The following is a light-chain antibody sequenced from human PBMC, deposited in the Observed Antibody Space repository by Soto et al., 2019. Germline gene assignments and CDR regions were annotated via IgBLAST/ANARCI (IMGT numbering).Light chain of an antibody. J-gene: IGKJ1*01. V-gene: IGKV1-5*03. Sequence: DIQMTQSPSTVSASVGDRVTITCRASQDITPWLAWHQQKPGKAPRVVIYKTSDLENGVPSRFSGSGSGTHVTLTINNLQPDDFATYYCQQYYIHETFGQGTKVEV. CDR3: QQYYIHET. CDR1: QDITPW. CDR2: KTS.